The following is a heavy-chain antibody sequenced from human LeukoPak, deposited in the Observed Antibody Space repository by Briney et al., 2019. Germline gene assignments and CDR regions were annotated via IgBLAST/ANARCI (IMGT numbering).Heavy chain of an antibody. CDR2: ISSSSSYI. Sequence: GGSLRLTCAASGFTFSSYSMNWVRQAPGKGLEWVSSISSSSSYIYYADSVKGRFTISRDNSKNTLYLQMNSLRAEDTAVYYCARILDSAWGELGYWGQGTLVTVSS. V-gene: IGHV3-21*01. CDR1: GFTFSSYS. CDR3: ARILDSAWGELGY. J-gene: IGHJ4*02. D-gene: IGHD6-19*01.